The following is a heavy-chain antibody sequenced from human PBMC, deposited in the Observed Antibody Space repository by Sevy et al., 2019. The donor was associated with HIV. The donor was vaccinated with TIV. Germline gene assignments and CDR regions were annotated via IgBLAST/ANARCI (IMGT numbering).Heavy chain of an antibody. D-gene: IGHD3-3*01. CDR3: ARDQHSYYDFWSGYSHYYYYGMDV. CDR1: GFTFSSYW. V-gene: IGHV3-74*01. CDR2: INSDGSST. Sequence: GGSLRLSCAASGFTFSSYWMHWVRQAPGKGLVWVSRINSDGSSTSYADSVKGRFTISRDNAKNTLYLQMNSLRAEDKAVYYCARDQHSYYDFWSGYSHYYYYGMDVWGQGTTVTVSS. J-gene: IGHJ6*02.